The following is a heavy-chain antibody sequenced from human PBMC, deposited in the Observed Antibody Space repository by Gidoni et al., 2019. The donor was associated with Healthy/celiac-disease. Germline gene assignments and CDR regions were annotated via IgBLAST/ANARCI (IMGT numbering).Heavy chain of an antibody. V-gene: IGHV3-23*01. CDR1: GFTFCSYA. CDR3: AKSLESPYFDY. Sequence: EVQLLESGGGLVQHGGALSRYCAASGFTFCSYAITWVRQAPGKGLEWVSSISGCGVSTYYADSVKGRFTISRDNSKNTLFLQMNSLRAEDTAVYYCAKSLESPYFDYWGQGTLVTVSS. CDR2: ISGCGVST. J-gene: IGHJ4*02.